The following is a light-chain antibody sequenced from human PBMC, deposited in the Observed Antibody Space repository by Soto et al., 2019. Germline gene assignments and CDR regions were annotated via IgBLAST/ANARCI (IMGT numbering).Light chain of an antibody. J-gene: IGLJ3*02. CDR1: SSNIGRNDY. CDR3: CSFTSSKTWV. Sequence: QSVLTQPASVTGSPGQSITISCSGTSSNIGRNDYVSWFQQHPGRAPRLLIYEVVNRPSGVSTRFSGSKSGNTASLTISGLQAEDEADFYCCSFTSSKTWVFGGGTQLTVL. CDR2: EVV. V-gene: IGLV2-14*01.